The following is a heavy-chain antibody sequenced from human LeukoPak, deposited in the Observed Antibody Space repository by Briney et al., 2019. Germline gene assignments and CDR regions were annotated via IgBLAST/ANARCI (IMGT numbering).Heavy chain of an antibody. D-gene: IGHD2-21*01. J-gene: IGHJ5*01. CDR2: ISGTGGAT. V-gene: IGHV3-23*01. CDR3: VKDPRDTYGTNWFVS. Sequence: GGSLRISCVASGFSFGNYAMSWVRQAPGKGLQWVSQISGTGGATWYAGFARDRFTISRDNSKKTLYLQMSGLRVEDTAMYYCVKDPRDTYGTNWFVSWGQGTLLIVSS. CDR1: GFSFGNYA.